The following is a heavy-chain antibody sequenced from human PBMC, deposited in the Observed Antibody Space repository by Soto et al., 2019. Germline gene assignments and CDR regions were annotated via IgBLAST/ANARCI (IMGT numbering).Heavy chain of an antibody. J-gene: IGHJ4*02. D-gene: IGHD5-12*01. V-gene: IGHV3-48*02. CDR2: IDSSSKTI. CDR1: GFTVSSNY. CDR3: ARGGVATIFGDS. Sequence: EVQLVETGGGLIQPGGSLRLSCAASGFTVSSNYMSWVRQAPGKGLEWLSYIDSSSKTIYYADSVKGRFIISRDNAKNSLYLQMNSLRDEDTAVYHCARGGVATIFGDSWGQGTLVTVSS.